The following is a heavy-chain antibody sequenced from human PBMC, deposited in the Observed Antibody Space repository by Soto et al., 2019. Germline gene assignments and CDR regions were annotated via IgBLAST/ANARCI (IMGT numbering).Heavy chain of an antibody. Sequence: GGSLRLSCVASGFTFTSYAMNWVRRAPGRGLEWISHISGTSDTIYYADSVKGRFTISRDNAKNSLYLQMSSLSDEDTAVYYCARDESTLETHCSSYNCPSPYYFDFWGQGTLVTVSS. CDR2: ISGTSDTI. CDR3: ARDESTLETHCSSYNCPSPYYFDF. V-gene: IGHV3-48*02. CDR1: GFTFTSYA. D-gene: IGHD2-2*01. J-gene: IGHJ4*02.